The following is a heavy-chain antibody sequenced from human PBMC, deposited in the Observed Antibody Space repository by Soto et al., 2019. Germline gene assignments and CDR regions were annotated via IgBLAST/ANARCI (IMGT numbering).Heavy chain of an antibody. Sequence: GESLKISCKGSGYIFTSYWIGWVRQMPGKGLEWMGSIYPGDSDTRYSPSFQGQVTISADKSISTAYLQWSSLKASDTAMYYCARQWTTGDWYFDLWGRGTLVTVSS. CDR1: GYIFTSYW. J-gene: IGHJ2*01. CDR3: ARQWTTGDWYFDL. D-gene: IGHD7-27*01. V-gene: IGHV5-51*01. CDR2: IYPGDSDT.